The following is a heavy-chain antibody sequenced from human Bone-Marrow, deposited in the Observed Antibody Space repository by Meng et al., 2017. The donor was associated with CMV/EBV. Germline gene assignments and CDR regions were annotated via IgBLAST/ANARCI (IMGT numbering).Heavy chain of an antibody. CDR2: MNPNSGNT. V-gene: IGHV1-8*01. D-gene: IGHD3-3*01. J-gene: IGHJ5*02. CDR3: ARGRYKHDFWSGYCNNWFDP. Sequence: ASVKVSCKASGYTFTSYDINWVRQATGKGLEWMGWMNPNSGNTGYAQKFQGRVTMTRNTSISTAYTELSSLRSEDTAVYYCARGRYKHDFWSGYCNNWFDPWGQGTLVTVSS. CDR1: GYTFTSYD.